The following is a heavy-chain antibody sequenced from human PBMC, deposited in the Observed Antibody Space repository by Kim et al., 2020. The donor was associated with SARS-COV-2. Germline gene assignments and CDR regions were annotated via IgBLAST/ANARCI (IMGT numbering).Heavy chain of an antibody. J-gene: IGHJ4*02. CDR1: GFTFSSYA. Sequence: GGSLRLSCAASGFTFSSYAMSWVRQAPGKGLEWVSAISGSGGSTYYADSVKGRFTISRDNSKNTLYLQMNSLRAEDTAVYYCAKDLGFSRYFDWLPDYFDYWGQGTLVTVSS. D-gene: IGHD3-9*01. V-gene: IGHV3-23*01. CDR2: ISGSGGST. CDR3: AKDLGFSRYFDWLPDYFDY.